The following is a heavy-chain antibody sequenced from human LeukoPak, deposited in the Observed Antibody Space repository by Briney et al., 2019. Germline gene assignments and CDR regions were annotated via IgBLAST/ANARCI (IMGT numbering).Heavy chain of an antibody. J-gene: IGHJ4*02. Sequence: GGSLRLSCAASGFTFSSYAMSWVRQAPGKGLEWVSAISGSGGSTYNADSVKGRFTISRDNSKNTLYLQMNSLRAEDTAVYYCANDLPEEGGYFDYWGQGTLVTVSS. V-gene: IGHV3-23*01. CDR3: ANDLPEEGGYFDY. CDR2: ISGSGGST. CDR1: GFTFSSYA. D-gene: IGHD3-16*01.